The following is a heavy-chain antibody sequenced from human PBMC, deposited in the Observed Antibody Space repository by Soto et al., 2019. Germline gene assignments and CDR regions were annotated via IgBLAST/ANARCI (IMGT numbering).Heavy chain of an antibody. Sequence: QITLKESGPTLVKPTQTLNLTCTSSGFSLSTSGVGVGWVRKHPGKALAWLALFYSNGDKRYSPSLKSRLTIAKDPSKNQVVRSMTNLDPVDTATYYCAHIPVAGTWYFDLGGRGTLVSVSS. J-gene: IGHJ2*01. V-gene: IGHV2-5*01. CDR2: FYSNGDK. D-gene: IGHD6-19*01. CDR1: GFSLSTSGVG. CDR3: AHIPVAGTWYFDL.